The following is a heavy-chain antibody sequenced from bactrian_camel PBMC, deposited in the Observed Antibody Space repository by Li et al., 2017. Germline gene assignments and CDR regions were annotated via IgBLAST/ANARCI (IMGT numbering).Heavy chain of an antibody. D-gene: IGHD1*01. V-gene: IGHV3S53*01. CDR1: GDTANYRHYC. CDR3: AARDSDVTVGHGETVSSGRWRRRTSRFGCTLHTEFGY. J-gene: IGHJ6*01. CDR2: IDHDGVA. Sequence: HVQLVESGGGSVQAGQSLILSCAVSGDTANYRHYCMAWWRQVPGKEREGVAAIDHDGVASYADSVKGRFTVSQDNSKNMVFLEMGNLLPEDTAMYYCAARDSDVTVGHGETVSSGRWRRRTSRFGCTLHTEFGYWGQGTQVTVS.